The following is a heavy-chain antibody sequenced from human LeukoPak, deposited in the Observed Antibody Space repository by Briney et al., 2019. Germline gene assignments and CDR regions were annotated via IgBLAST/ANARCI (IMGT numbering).Heavy chain of an antibody. CDR3: TRRGSVGAPDY. CDR1: GFSFGDYA. D-gene: IGHD1-26*01. V-gene: IGHV3-49*03. J-gene: IGHJ4*02. CDR2: IKSKAYGGTT. Sequence: PGRSLRLSCTASGFSFGDYAMSWFRQAPGKGLEWVGFIKSKAYGGTTECAASVKGRFTISRDYSKRIVYLQMNSLKTEDTAVYYCTRRGSVGAPDYWGQGTLVTVSS.